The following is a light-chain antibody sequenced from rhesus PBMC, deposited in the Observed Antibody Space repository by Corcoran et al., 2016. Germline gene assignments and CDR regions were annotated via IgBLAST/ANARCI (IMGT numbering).Light chain of an antibody. J-gene: IGKJ1*01. CDR3: QQYASSPRT. V-gene: IGKV1-22*01. CDR2: KAS. CDR1: RSISSW. Sequence: DIQMTQSPSSLSASVGDTVTITCRASRSISSWLAWSQKKPWRAPKVLISKASSLQSGVPSRFSGSGSGTDFTLTISSLQSEDCATYYCQQYASSPRTFGQGTKVEI.